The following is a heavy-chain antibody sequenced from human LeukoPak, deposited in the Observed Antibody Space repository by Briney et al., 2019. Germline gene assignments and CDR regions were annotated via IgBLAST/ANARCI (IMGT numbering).Heavy chain of an antibody. D-gene: IGHD4-17*01. J-gene: IGHJ5*01. V-gene: IGHV3-23*01. Sequence: GGSLRLSCAASGFTFSNAWMSWVRQAPGKGLEWVSGLSGSGGDTYYADSVKGRFTISRDNSKNTLYLHMESLRAEDTAIYYCAKESTVTPGNVNWFDSWGLGTLVTVSS. CDR2: LSGSGGDT. CDR1: GFTFSNAW. CDR3: AKESTVTPGNVNWFDS.